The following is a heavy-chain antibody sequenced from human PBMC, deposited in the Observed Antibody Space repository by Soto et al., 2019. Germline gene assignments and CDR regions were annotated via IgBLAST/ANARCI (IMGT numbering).Heavy chain of an antibody. CDR3: ARDLGSIDAFDI. CDR2: IYSGGST. D-gene: IGHD3-10*01. CDR1: GFTVSSNY. Sequence: GGSLRLSCAASGFTVSSNYMSWVHQAPGKGLEWVSVIYSGGSTYYADSVKGRFTISRDNSKNTLYLQMNSLRAEDTAVYYCARDLGSIDAFDIWGQGTMVTVSS. V-gene: IGHV3-53*01. J-gene: IGHJ3*02.